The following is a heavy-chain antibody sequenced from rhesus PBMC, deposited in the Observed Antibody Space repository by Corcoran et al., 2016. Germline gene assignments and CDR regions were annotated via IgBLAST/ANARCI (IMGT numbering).Heavy chain of an antibody. CDR3: ARETLYGTSYLFDY. Sequence: QVQLQESGPGVVKPSETLSLTCAVSGYSISSGYDWSWIRQPPGKGLEWIGFIYGSSGSTNYNPALKNRVTISKVTSKNQFSLKLSSVTAADTAVYYCARETLYGTSYLFDYWGQGVLVTVSS. CDR2: IYGSSGST. D-gene: IGHD4-29*01. V-gene: IGHV4-127*01. CDR1: GYSISSGYD. J-gene: IGHJ4*01.